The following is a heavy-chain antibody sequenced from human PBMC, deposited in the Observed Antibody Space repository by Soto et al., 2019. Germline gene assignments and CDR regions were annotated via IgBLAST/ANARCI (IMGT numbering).Heavy chain of an antibody. CDR3: AKDRRGTNGPCG. J-gene: IGHJ4*02. CDR1: GFTFSNYA. Sequence: EVQLLESGGGLVQPGGSLRLSCAASGFTFSNYAMRWVRQAPGKGLEWVSGLSGSGVSTYYADSVKGRFTISRDNSKNTGYLQMNSLRAEDTARYYCAKDRRGTNGPCGWGQGTLVTVSS. V-gene: IGHV3-23*01. D-gene: IGHD3-16*01. CDR2: LSGSGVST.